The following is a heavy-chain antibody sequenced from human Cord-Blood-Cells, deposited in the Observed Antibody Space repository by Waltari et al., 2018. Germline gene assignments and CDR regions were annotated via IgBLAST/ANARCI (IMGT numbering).Heavy chain of an antibody. J-gene: IGHJ4*02. CDR2: IYYSGST. V-gene: IGHV4-39*01. D-gene: IGHD3-3*01. Sequence: QLQLQESGPGLVKPSETLSLTCTVSGGSISSRSYYWGWHRKPPGKGLEWIGSIYYSGSTYYNPSLKSRVTISVDTSKNQFSLKLSSVTAADTAVYYCARRLATIFGVVIGFDYWGQGTLVTVSS. CDR1: GGSISSRSYY. CDR3: ARRLATIFGVVIGFDY.